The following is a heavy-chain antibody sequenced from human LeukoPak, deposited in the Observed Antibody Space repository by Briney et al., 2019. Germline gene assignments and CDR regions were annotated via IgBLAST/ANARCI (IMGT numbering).Heavy chain of an antibody. V-gene: IGHV3-23*01. Sequence: GGSLRLSCAASGFTFSTYAMSWVRQAPGKGLEWVSSISDSGGGTYYADSVKGRFTISRDNSKNTLYVQMNSLRAEDTAVYYCAKAGSSGYYYQFDYWGQGTLVTVSS. CDR1: GFTFSTYA. CDR3: AKAGSSGYYYQFDY. CDR2: ISDSGGGT. D-gene: IGHD3-22*01. J-gene: IGHJ4*02.